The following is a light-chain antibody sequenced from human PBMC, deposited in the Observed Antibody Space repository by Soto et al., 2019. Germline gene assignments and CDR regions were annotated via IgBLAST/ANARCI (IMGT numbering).Light chain of an antibody. V-gene: IGKV3-20*01. CDR3: QQYGSSPRT. J-gene: IGKJ1*01. CDR1: QSVSSY. CDR2: GAS. Sequence: EIVLTQSPGTLSLSPGERATLSCRASQSVSSYLAWYQQKPGQAPRLLIYGASSRATGIPDRFSGSGSGTDFTLTIIRLEPDDFAVYYCQQYGSSPRTFGPGTKVEIK.